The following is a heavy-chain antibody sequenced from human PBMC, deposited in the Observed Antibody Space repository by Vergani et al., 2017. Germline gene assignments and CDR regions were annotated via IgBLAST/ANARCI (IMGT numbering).Heavy chain of an antibody. V-gene: IGHV1-3*01. CDR3: ARFTLWFGEQDAFDI. J-gene: IGHJ3*02. CDR1: GYTFTSYA. D-gene: IGHD3-10*01. Sequence: QVQLVQSGAEVKKPGASVKVSCKASGYTFTSYAMHWVRQAPGQRLEWMGWINAGNGNTKYSQKFQGRVTITRDTSASTAYMELSSLRSEDTAVYYCARFTLWFGEQDAFDIWGQGTMVTVSS. CDR2: INAGNGNT.